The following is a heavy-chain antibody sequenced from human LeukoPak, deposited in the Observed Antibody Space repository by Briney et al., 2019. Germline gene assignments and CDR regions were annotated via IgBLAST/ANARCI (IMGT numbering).Heavy chain of an antibody. D-gene: IGHD3-10*01. CDR1: GFTFSSYG. V-gene: IGHV3-33*01. CDR3: ARGMQPRFGELSGNLDY. J-gene: IGHJ4*02. CDR2: IRHDGSNK. Sequence: GGSLRLSCAASGFTFSSYGMHWVRQAPGKGLEWVAVIRHDGSNKYYADSEKGRFTISRDNSKSTLYLQMNSLRAEDTAVYYCARGMQPRFGELSGNLDYWGQGTLVTVSS.